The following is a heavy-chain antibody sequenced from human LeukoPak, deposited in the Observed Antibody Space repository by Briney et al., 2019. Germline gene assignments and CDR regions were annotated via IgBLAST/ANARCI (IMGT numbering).Heavy chain of an antibody. Sequence: ASVKVSCKASGYTFTGYYMRWVRQAPGQGLEWMGWINPNSGGTNYAQKFQGRVTMTRDTSISTAYMELSRLRSDDTAVYYCARVSWEASDAFDIWGQGTMVTVSS. CDR2: INPNSGGT. J-gene: IGHJ3*02. CDR3: ARVSWEASDAFDI. D-gene: IGHD1-26*01. V-gene: IGHV1-2*02. CDR1: GYTFTGYY.